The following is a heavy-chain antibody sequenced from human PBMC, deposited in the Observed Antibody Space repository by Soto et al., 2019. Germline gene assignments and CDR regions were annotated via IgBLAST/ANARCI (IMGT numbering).Heavy chain of an antibody. CDR1: GYTFTSYG. CDR2: ISAYNGNT. D-gene: IGHD2-15*01. Sequence: QVQLVQSGAEVKKPGASVKVSCKASGYTFTSYGISWVRQAPGQGLEWMGWISAYNGNTNYAQKLQGRVTMTTDTSTSTAYMELRRLRSDDTAVYYCARDDCSGGSCYPEGLAYWGQGTLVTVSS. J-gene: IGHJ4*02. CDR3: ARDDCSGGSCYPEGLAY. V-gene: IGHV1-18*01.